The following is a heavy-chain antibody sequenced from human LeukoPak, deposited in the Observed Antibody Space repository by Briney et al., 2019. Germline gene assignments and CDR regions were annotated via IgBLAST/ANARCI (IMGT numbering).Heavy chain of an antibody. CDR2: IYPGDSDT. D-gene: IGHD3-10*01. Sequence: GESLNIYCKGSGYSLNTHWLGWVRQMPGKGLEWMGIIYPGDSDTRYSPSFQGQVTISADKSISTAYLQGSSLKASDTAIYYCARAYGSGSYSEYGGQETLVTVSS. J-gene: IGHJ4*02. CDR3: ARAYGSGSYSEY. V-gene: IGHV5-51*01. CDR1: GYSLNTHW.